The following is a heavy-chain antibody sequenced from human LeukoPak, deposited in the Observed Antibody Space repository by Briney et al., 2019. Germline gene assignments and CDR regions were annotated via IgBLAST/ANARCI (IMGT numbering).Heavy chain of an antibody. V-gene: IGHV3-23*01. D-gene: IGHD6-13*01. CDR1: GFSFNSYA. CDR3: AKDSSAWYFYFDS. J-gene: IGHJ4*01. CDR2: ISGLGDKQ. Sequence: GGSLRLSCGGSGFSFNSYAVHWVRQAPGKGLEWVSGISGLGDKQYYADSVKGRFTVPRDNSKNTVYLDMNNLRVEETGIYYCAKDSSAWYFYFDSWGQGTPVTVSS.